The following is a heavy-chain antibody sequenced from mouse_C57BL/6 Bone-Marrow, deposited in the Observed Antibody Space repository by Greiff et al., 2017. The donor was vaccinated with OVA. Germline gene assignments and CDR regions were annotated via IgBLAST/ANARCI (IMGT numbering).Heavy chain of an antibody. CDR3: NPLLRYYWYFDV. CDR1: GFNITDYY. V-gene: IGHV14-1*01. CDR2: IDPEDGDT. Sequence: VQLQQSGAELVRPGASVKLSCTASGFNITDYYMHWVKQRPEQGLEWIGRIDPEDGDTEYAPKFQGKATMTADTSSNTAYLQLSSLTSEDTAVYYCNPLLRYYWYFDVWGTGTTVTVSS. D-gene: IGHD1-1*01. J-gene: IGHJ1*03.